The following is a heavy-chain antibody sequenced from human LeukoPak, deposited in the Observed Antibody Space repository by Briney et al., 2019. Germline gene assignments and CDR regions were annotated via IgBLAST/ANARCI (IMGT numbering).Heavy chain of an antibody. CDR3: ARHADYRTYYFDY. CDR1: GGSIRSSSYY. Sequence: SEALSLTCTVPGGSIRSSSYYWGWLRQPPGKGLEWIWSIYYSGSTYYNPSLKIRATISEDTSKIQFSLKLSSVTAADSAVYYCARHADYRTYYFDYWGQGTLVTVSS. CDR2: IYYSGST. V-gene: IGHV4-39*01. J-gene: IGHJ4*02. D-gene: IGHD4-11*01.